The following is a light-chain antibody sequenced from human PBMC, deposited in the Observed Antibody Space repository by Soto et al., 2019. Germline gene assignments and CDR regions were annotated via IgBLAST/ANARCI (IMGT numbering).Light chain of an antibody. CDR2: LNSDGSH. J-gene: IGLJ3*02. CDR3: QTWGTGIEWV. Sequence: QLVLTQSPSASASLGASVKLTCTLSSGHSSYAIAWHQQQPEKGPRYLMKLNSDGSHSKGDGIPDLFSGSSSGAERYLTIASLQSEDEAYYYCQTWGTGIEWVFGGGTQLTVL. CDR1: SGHSSYA. V-gene: IGLV4-69*01.